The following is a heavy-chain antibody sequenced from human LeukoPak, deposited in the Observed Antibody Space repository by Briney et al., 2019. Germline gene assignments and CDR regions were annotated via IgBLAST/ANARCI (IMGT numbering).Heavy chain of an antibody. D-gene: IGHD5-12*01. CDR1: GFSFSSYG. Sequence: GGSLRLSCAASGFSFSSYGMHWVRQAPGKGLEWVGFIRYDGVTKYYSDSVRGRFTISRDNSKNTLYLQMNSLRAEDTAVYYCARYAVAKQGAFDIWGQGTMVTVSS. V-gene: IGHV3-30*02. CDR3: ARYAVAKQGAFDI. CDR2: IRYDGVTK. J-gene: IGHJ3*02.